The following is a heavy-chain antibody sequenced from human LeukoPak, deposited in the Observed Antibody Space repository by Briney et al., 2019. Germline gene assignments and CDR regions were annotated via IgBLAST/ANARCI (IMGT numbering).Heavy chain of an antibody. D-gene: IGHD3-22*01. CDR1: GFTFSNYW. V-gene: IGHV3-30*02. CDR3: AKDWGPYYYDSSGYPD. CDR2: IRYDGSNK. J-gene: IGHJ4*02. Sequence: GGSLTLSCAASGFTFSNYWMTWVRRAPGKGLEWVAFIRYDGSNKYYADSVKGRFTISRDNSKNTLYLQMNSLRAEDTAVYYCAKDWGPYYYDSSGYPDWGRGTLVTVSS.